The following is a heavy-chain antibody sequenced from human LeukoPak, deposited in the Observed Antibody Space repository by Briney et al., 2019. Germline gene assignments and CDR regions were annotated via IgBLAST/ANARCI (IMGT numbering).Heavy chain of an antibody. J-gene: IGHJ4*02. CDR3: AKNKGYGDPFPDFDY. CDR1: GGSISSSSYY. V-gene: IGHV4-39*01. CDR2: IYYSGST. Sequence: SETLSLTCPVSGGSISSSSYYWGWIRQPPGKGLEWIGSIYYSGSTYYNPSLKSRVTISVDTSKNQFSLKLSSVTAADTAVYYCAKNKGYGDPFPDFDYWGQGTLVTVSS. D-gene: IGHD4-17*01.